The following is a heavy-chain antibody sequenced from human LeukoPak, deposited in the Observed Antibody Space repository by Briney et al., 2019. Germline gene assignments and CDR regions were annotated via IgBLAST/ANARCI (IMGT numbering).Heavy chain of an antibody. CDR3: ARDEGYCSSTSCANYYYYYGMDV. Sequence: SETLSLTCGVSGDSVSGYYWSWIRRPPEKGLEWIGYIHSSGSTNYSPSLKSRLALSVDTSKNQFSLKLSSVTAADTAVYYCARDEGYCSSTSCANYYYYYGMDVWGQGTTVTVSS. CDR2: IHSSGST. D-gene: IGHD2-2*01. J-gene: IGHJ6*02. V-gene: IGHV4-59*02. CDR1: GDSVSGYY.